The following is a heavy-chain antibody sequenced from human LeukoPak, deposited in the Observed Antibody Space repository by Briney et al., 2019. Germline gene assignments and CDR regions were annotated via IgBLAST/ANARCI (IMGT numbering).Heavy chain of an antibody. CDR2: INYSGSPKYST. CDR1: GGSISSYY. J-gene: IGHJ4*02. D-gene: IGHD4-17*01. Sequence: SETLSLTCSVSGGSISSYYWSWIRQPPGRGLEWIGYINYSGSPKYSTNYNASLNSRVTISVDTSKNQFSLRLRSVTTADTAFYFCARARDYGDYHIYDYWGQGALATVSS. CDR3: ARARDYGDYHIYDY. V-gene: IGHV4-59*01.